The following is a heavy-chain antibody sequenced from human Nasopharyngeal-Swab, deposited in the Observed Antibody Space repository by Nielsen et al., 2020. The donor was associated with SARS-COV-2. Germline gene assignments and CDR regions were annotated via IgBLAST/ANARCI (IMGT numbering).Heavy chain of an antibody. CDR2: IKSKTDGGTT. V-gene: IGHV3-15*01. CDR3: TTGRGYSYGNIYYFDY. J-gene: IGHJ4*02. Sequence: GESLKISCAASGFTFSNAWMSWVRQAPGKGLEWVGRIKSKTDGGTTDYAAPVKGRFTISRDDSKNTLYLQMNSLKTEDTAVYYCTTGRGYSYGNIYYFDYWGQGTLVTVS. D-gene: IGHD5-18*01. CDR1: GFTFSNAW.